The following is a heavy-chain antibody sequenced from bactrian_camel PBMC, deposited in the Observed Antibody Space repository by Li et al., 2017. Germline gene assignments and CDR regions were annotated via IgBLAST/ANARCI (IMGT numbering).Heavy chain of an antibody. D-gene: IGHD8*01. Sequence: HVQLVESGGGSVQAGGSLRLSCVASGFTASGVFMAWFRRTPVKGREGVAVIGRDGTTGTTQYASSVKGRFTISRDNAKNTLYLQLNSLKTEDTAMYFCTQGVYWSTIGDIQRHQRGQGTQVTVS. CDR2: IGRDGTTGTT. CDR3: TQGVYWSTIGDIQRHQ. J-gene: IGHJ4*01. CDR1: GFTASGVF. V-gene: IGHV3S1*01.